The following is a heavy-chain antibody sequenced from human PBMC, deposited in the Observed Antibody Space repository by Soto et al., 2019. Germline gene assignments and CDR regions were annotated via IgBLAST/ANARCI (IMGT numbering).Heavy chain of an antibody. CDR1: GYTFTSYG. D-gene: IGHD4-17*01. Sequence: QVQLVQSGAEVKKPGASVKVSCKASGYTFTSYGISWVRQAPGQGLEWMGWISAYNGNTNYAQKLQGRVTMTTDTPRSTAYMGLRSLRSDETAVYYGARVATTVTLPAFDIWAKGKMVTVS. J-gene: IGHJ3*02. V-gene: IGHV1-18*01. CDR2: ISAYNGNT. CDR3: ARVATTVTLPAFDI.